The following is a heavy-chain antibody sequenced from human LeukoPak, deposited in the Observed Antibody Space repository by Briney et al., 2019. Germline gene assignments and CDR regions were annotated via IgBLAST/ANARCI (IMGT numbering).Heavy chain of an antibody. CDR2: IKQDGSEK. D-gene: IGHD1-14*01. Sequence: GGSLRLSCAASGFTFSSYWMSWVRQAPGKGLEWVANIKQDGSEKYYVDSVKGRFTISRDNAKNSLYLQMNSLRAEDTAVYYCAKEGDRPYFDYWGQGTLVTVSS. J-gene: IGHJ4*02. CDR1: GFTFSSYW. V-gene: IGHV3-7*03. CDR3: AKEGDRPYFDY.